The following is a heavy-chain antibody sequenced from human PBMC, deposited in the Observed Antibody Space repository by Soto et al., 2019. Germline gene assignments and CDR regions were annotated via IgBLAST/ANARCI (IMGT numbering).Heavy chain of an antibody. CDR3: ASGAGTTLYYYYGMDV. V-gene: IGHV1-58*01. J-gene: IGHJ6*02. CDR2: IVVGSGNT. CDR1: GFTFTSSA. D-gene: IGHD1-7*01. Sequence: SVKVSCKASGFTFTSSAVQWVRQARGQRLEWIGWIVVGSGNTNYAQKFQERVTITRDMSTSTAYMELSSLRSEDTAVYYCASGAGTTLYYYYGMDVWGQGTTVTVSS.